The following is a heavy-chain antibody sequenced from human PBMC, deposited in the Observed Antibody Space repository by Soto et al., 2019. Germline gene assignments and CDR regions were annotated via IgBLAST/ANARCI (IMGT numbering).Heavy chain of an antibody. J-gene: IGHJ4*02. CDR3: ASQRGSLATIISDY. Sequence: PGGSLRLSCAASGSTFSSYAMSWVRQAPGKGLEWVSAISGSGGTTYYSDSVKGRFTISRDNSKNTLYLQMNSLRAEDTAVYYCASQRGSLATIISDYWGQGTLVTVTS. CDR1: GSTFSSYA. V-gene: IGHV3-23*01. D-gene: IGHD5-12*01. CDR2: ISGSGGTT.